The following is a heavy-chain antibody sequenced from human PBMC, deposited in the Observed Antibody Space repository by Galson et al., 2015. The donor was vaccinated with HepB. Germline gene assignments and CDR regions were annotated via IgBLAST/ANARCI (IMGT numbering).Heavy chain of an antibody. CDR2: ISSSGSSI. V-gene: IGHV3-11*01. J-gene: IGHJ4*02. Sequence: LRLSCAASGFTFSDYYMSWVRQAPGKGLEWVSYISSSGSSIYYTDSVKGRFTISRDNAKSSLYLQMNSLRAEDTAVYYCARDVVALFGVVIWGQGTLVTVSS. CDR3: ARDVVALFGVVI. D-gene: IGHD3-3*01. CDR1: GFTFSDYY.